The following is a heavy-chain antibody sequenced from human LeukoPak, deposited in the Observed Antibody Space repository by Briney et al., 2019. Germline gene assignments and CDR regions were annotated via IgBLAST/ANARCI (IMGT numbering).Heavy chain of an antibody. Sequence: PSETLPLTCAVYGGSFSGYYWSWIRQPPGKGLEWIGYIYYSGSTNYNPSLKSRVTISVDTSKNQFSLKLSSVTAADTAVYYCARESREANGLDYWGQGTLVTVSS. D-gene: IGHD1-26*01. CDR2: IYYSGST. CDR1: GGSFSGYY. V-gene: IGHV4-59*01. J-gene: IGHJ4*02. CDR3: ARESREANGLDY.